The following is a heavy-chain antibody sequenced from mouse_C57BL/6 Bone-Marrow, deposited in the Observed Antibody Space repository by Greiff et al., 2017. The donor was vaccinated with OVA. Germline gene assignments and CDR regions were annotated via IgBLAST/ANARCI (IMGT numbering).Heavy chain of an antibody. CDR3: ARVEGLRRRSAMDY. Sequence: ESGPGLVKPSQSLSLTCSVTGYSITSGYYWNWIRQFPGNKLEWMGYISYDGSNNYNPSLKNRISITRDTSKNQFFLKLNSVTTEDTATYYCARVEGLRRRSAMDYWGQGTSVTVSS. CDR2: ISYDGSN. J-gene: IGHJ4*01. V-gene: IGHV3-6*01. CDR1: GYSITSGYY. D-gene: IGHD2-4*01.